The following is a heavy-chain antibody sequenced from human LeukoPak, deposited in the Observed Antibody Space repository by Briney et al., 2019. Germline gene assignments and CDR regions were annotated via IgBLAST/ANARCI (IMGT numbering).Heavy chain of an antibody. CDR1: GFTFSSYA. CDR2: ISGSGGST. CDR3: AKAEGSVRDYGDSPTYYYYGMDV. J-gene: IGHJ6*02. Sequence: GGSLRLSCAASGFTFSSYAMSWVRQAPGKGLEWVSAISGSGGSTYYADSVKGRFTISSDNSKNTLYLQMNSLRAEDTAVYYCAKAEGSVRDYGDSPTYYYYGMDVWGQGTTVTVSS. V-gene: IGHV3-23*01. D-gene: IGHD4-17*01.